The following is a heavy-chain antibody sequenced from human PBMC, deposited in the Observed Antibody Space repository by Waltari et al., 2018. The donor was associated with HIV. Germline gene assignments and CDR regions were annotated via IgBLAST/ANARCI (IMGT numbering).Heavy chain of an antibody. CDR3: ASAVGGKDLDV. J-gene: IGHJ6*02. CDR2: FSVSGDP. V-gene: IGHV3-23*01. D-gene: IGHD2-15*01. Sequence: EVQVLESGGGLVQPGGSLRISCAASGLPFSRYAMGWVRQVPGKGLEWVSGFSVSGDPYYADSVKGRFTISRDNSKNTVYQEMNRLRVEDTAVYYCASAVGGKDLDVWGQGTTVIVSS. CDR1: GLPFSRYA.